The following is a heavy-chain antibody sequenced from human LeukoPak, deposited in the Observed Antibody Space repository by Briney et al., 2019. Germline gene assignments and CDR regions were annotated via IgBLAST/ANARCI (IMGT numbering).Heavy chain of an antibody. D-gene: IGHD7-27*01. CDR1: GYTFTGYY. Sequence: ASVKVSCKASGYTFTGYYMHWVRQAPGQGLEWMGIINPSGGSTSYAQKFQGRVTMTRDTSTSTVYMELSSLRSEDTAVYYCAREEINTGAFDIWGQGTMVTVSS. J-gene: IGHJ3*02. CDR3: AREEINTGAFDI. V-gene: IGHV1-46*01. CDR2: INPSGGST.